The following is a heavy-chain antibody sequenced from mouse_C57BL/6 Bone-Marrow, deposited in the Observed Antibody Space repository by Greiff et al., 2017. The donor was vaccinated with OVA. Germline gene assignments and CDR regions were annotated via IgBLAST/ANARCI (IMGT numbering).Heavy chain of an antibody. CDR1: GFSFTSYG. J-gene: IGHJ4*01. CDR3: AQYYYGSSWGFVDY. CDR2: IWRGGST. Sequence: VQLVQSGPGLVQPSPRLSITCKVSGFSFTSYGVHWVRQTPGKGLEWLGVIWRGGSTDYNAAFISRLSISKDNSKSQVCCKMNSLQADVTARYYCAQYYYGSSWGFVDYWGQGTSVTVSS. V-gene: IGHV2-4*01. D-gene: IGHD1-1*01.